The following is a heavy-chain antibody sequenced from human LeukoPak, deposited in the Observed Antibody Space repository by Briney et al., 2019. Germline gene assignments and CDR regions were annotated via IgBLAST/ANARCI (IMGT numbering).Heavy chain of an antibody. J-gene: IGHJ4*02. CDR1: GGSISSSSYY. CDR2: IYYSGST. D-gene: IGHD3-10*01. V-gene: IGHV4-39*07. CDR3: ASRRLKLLWFGELLR. Sequence: SSETLSLTCTVSGGSISSSSYYWGWIRQPPGKGLEWIGSIYYSGSTYYNPSLKSRVTISVDTSKNQFSLKLTSVTAADTAVYYCASRRLKLLWFGELLRWGQGTLVTVSS.